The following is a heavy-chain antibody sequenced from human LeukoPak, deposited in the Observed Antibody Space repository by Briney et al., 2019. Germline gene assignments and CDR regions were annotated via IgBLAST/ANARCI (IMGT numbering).Heavy chain of an antibody. Sequence: GGSLRLSCAASGFSFITYNMSWVRQAPGKGLEWVGFIRSKTYGGTTEYAASVKGRFTISRDDSKSIAYLQMNSLKTEDTAVYYCTRDRDVLRYFAYYFDYWGQGTLVTVSS. V-gene: IGHV3-49*04. J-gene: IGHJ4*02. CDR2: IRSKTYGGTT. CDR3: TRDRDVLRYFAYYFDY. CDR1: GFSFITYN. D-gene: IGHD3-9*01.